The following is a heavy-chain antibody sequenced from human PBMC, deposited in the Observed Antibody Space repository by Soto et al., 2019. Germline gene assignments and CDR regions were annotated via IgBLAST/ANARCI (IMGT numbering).Heavy chain of an antibody. Sequence: PSETLSLTCTVSGGSISSDYWNWIRQPPGKRLEWIGYIYYSGSTNYNPSLQSRVAISEDTSKNQFSLKLSSVTTADTAVYYCARVRSSGWGDFDYWGQGTLVTVSS. CDR1: GGSISSDY. J-gene: IGHJ4*02. CDR3: ARVRSSGWGDFDY. V-gene: IGHV4-59*01. CDR2: IYYSGST. D-gene: IGHD6-19*01.